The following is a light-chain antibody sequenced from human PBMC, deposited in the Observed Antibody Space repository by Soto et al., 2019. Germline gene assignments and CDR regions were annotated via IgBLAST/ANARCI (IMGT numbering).Light chain of an antibody. Sequence: DIPMTQSPSSLSASVGERVTITCRASQSISSYLNWYQQKPGKAPKLLIYAASSLQSGVPSRFSGSGSGTDFTLTISSLQPEDFATYYCQQSYSTLRTFGQGTKVDIK. CDR3: QQSYSTLRT. CDR1: QSISSY. V-gene: IGKV1-39*01. J-gene: IGKJ1*01. CDR2: AAS.